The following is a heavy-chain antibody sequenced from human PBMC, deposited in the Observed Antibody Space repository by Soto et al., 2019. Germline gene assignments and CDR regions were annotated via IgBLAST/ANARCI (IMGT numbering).Heavy chain of an antibody. CDR1: GFTFSSYS. Sequence: GGSLRLSCAASGFTFSSYSMNWVRQAPGKGLEWVSYISSSSSTIYYADSVKGRFTISRDNAKNSLYLQMNSLRDEDTAVYYCAGDPPARKDYGDYYYGMDVWGQGTTVTVSS. V-gene: IGHV3-48*02. CDR2: ISSSSSTI. J-gene: IGHJ6*02. CDR3: AGDPPARKDYGDYYYGMDV. D-gene: IGHD4-17*01.